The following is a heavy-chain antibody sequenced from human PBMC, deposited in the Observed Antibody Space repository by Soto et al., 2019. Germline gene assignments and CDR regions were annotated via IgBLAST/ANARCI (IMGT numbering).Heavy chain of an antibody. CDR2: IIPIIGVT. CDR1: GDTFNSYV. Sequence: QVQLVQSGAEVKRPGSSVKVSCESSGDTFNSYVISWVRQAPGQGLEWMGGIIPIIGVTHYAQKFQGRVTSSALSSTGTAYMELTNLGFEDTALSSCARESLGAKGTDHWGQGTLVTVSS. J-gene: IGHJ4*02. V-gene: IGHV1-69*17. CDR3: ARESLGAKGTDH. D-gene: IGHD3-10*01.